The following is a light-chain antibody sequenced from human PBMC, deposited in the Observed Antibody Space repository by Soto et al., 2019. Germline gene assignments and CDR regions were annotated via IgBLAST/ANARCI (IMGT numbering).Light chain of an antibody. CDR3: LQVYNYPLT. CDR2: AAS. CDR1: QGIRND. J-gene: IGKJ4*01. Sequence: AIQRAQSPSCLSASVGDILTFACRASQGIRNDLGWYQQKPGKAPNLLIYAASSLQSGVPSTFSGSGSGTDFTLTISSLQPEDFATYYCLQVYNYPLTFGGGTKVDIK. V-gene: IGKV1-6*01.